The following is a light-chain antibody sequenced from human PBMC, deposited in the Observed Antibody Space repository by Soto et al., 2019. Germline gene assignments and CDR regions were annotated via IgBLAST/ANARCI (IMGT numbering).Light chain of an antibody. J-gene: IGLJ1*01. Sequence: QSALTQPASVSGSPEQSITISCTGTSXNIGGYNVVSWYQQHPGKAPKVLIYEGTKRPSGVSNRFSGSQSGTTASLTISGLQAEDEADYYCCSYVGATTYVFGSGTKVTVL. CDR2: EGT. CDR1: SXNIGGYNV. CDR3: CSYVGATTYV. V-gene: IGLV2-23*01.